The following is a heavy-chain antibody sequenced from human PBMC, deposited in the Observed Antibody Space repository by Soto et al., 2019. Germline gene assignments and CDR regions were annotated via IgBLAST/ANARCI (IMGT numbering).Heavy chain of an antibody. D-gene: IGHD2-15*01. CDR3: YGGKFEGFDY. CDR1: GGSVSSGSYY. V-gene: IGHV4-61*01. J-gene: IGHJ4*02. Sequence: QVQLQESGPGLVKPSETLSLTCTVSGGSVSSGSYYWSWIRQPPGKGLEWIGYIYYSGSTNYNPSLKSRVTISVDTPKSQLSLKLSSVTAADTAVYYCYGGKFEGFDYWGQGTLVTVSS. CDR2: IYYSGST.